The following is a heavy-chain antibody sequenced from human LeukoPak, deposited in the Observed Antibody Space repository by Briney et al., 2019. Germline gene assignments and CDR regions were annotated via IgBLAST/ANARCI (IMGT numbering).Heavy chain of an antibody. D-gene: IGHD3-16*01. V-gene: IGHV3-7*04. J-gene: IGHJ4*02. CDR2: IKEDGSEA. CDR1: GFPFSGYW. Sequence: GGSLRLSCAASGFPFSGYWMTWDRQAPGRGLEWVATIKEDGSEAYFGDSVKGRFAISRDNAKNSLYLQMNSLRGEDTAVYYCARGGANRFDYWGLGTLVTISS. CDR3: ARGGANRFDY.